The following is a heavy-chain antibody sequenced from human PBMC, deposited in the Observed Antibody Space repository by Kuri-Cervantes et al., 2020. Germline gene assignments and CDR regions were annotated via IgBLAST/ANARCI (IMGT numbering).Heavy chain of an antibody. V-gene: IGHV1-46*01. J-gene: IGHJ3*02. D-gene: IGHD4-17*01. CDR1: GGTFSSYA. CDR2: INPSGGST. Sequence: ASVKVSCKASGGTFSSYAISWVRRAPGQGLEWMGIINPSGGSTSYAQKFQGRVTMTRDTSTSTVYMELSSLRSEDTAVYYCARDSVSMDYGDEEDAFDIWGQGTMVTVSS. CDR3: ARDSVSMDYGDEEDAFDI.